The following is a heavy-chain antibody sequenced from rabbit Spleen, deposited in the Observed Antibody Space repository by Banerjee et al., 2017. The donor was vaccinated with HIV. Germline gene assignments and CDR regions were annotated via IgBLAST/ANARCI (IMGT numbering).Heavy chain of an antibody. CDR2: IYGGDGHST. D-gene: IGHD2-1*01. J-gene: IGHJ4*01. CDR1: GFSFNSGYD. CDR3: GRGSATMTMVITGYYLSL. V-gene: IGHV1S40*01. Sequence: QSLEESGGGLVKPGASLTLTCKASGFSFNSGYDMCWVRQAPGKGLEWIGCIYGGDGHSTAYASWAKGRFTISKTSSTTVTLQMTRLTAADTATYFCGRGSATMTMVITGYYLSLWGPGTLVTVS.